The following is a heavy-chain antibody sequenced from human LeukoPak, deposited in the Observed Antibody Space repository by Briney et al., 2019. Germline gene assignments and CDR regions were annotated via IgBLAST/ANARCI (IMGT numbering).Heavy chain of an antibody. J-gene: IGHJ6*03. V-gene: IGHV4-4*07. D-gene: IGHD6-13*01. CDR1: GGSISTYY. CDR2: MYTSGST. Sequence: SETLSLTCTVSGGSISTYYWSWIRQPAWKGLEWIGRMYTSGSTNYNPSLKSRVTMSVDTSMNQFSLRLSSVTAADTAVYYCAREVSSSWSGYYFYYMDVWGKGTTVTVSS. CDR3: AREVSSSWSGYYFYYMDV.